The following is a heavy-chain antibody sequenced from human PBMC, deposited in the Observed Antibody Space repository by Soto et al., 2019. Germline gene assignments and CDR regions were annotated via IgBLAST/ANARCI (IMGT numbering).Heavy chain of an antibody. CDR2: ISPKSTFR. CDR3: VRGGGGGLFEH. V-gene: IGHV3-11*06. CDR1: GFPFNDYY. J-gene: IGHJ4*02. D-gene: IGHD2-21*01. Sequence: QVHLVESGGGLVQPGGSLRLSCATSGFPFNDYYMTWIRQAPGKGLEWLSHISPKSTFRNYADSVKGRFTISRDNTESSLFLQMNSLGVDDTAVYSCVRGGGGGLFEHWGQGVLVTVSS.